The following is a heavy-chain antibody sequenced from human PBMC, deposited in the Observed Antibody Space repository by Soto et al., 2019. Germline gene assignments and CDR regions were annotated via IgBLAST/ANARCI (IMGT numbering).Heavy chain of an antibody. D-gene: IGHD5-18*01. CDR2: IWYDGSNK. CDR1: GFTFSSYG. Sequence: GGSLRLSCAASGFTFSSYGMHWVRQAPGKGLEWVAVIWYDGSNKYYADSVKGRFTISRDNSKNTLYLQMNSLRAEDTAVYYCARRSRGYNYYDSNYHYFYYMDVWGKGTTVTVSS. V-gene: IGHV3-33*01. CDR3: ARRSRGYNYYDSNYHYFYYMDV. J-gene: IGHJ6*03.